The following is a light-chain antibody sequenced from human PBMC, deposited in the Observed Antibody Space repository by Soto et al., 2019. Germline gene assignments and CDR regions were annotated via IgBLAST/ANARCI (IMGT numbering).Light chain of an antibody. Sequence: SYELTQPPSVSVSPGQTASITCSGDKMGDKYACWYQHKPGQSPVLVIYQDSKRPSGIPQRFSGSNSGNTGTLNISGTQAMDEADYHCHACDSSINYVFGPGSKLAVL. CDR3: HACDSSINYV. CDR2: QDS. J-gene: IGLJ1*01. CDR1: KMGDKY. V-gene: IGLV3-1*01.